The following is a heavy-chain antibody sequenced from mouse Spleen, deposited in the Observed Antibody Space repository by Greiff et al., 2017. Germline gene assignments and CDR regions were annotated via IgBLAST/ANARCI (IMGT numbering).Heavy chain of an antibody. CDR3: ARGGLTGTLYWFDY. CDR1: GYSITSGYD. V-gene: IGHV3-1*01. CDR2: ISYSGST. D-gene: IGHD4-1*01. Sequence: VQLKESGPGMVKPSQSLSLTCTVTGYSITSGYDWHWIRHFPGNKLEWMGYISYSGSTNYNPSLKSRISITHDTSKNHFFLKLNSVTTEDTATYYCARGGLTGTLYWFDYWGQGTTLTVSS. J-gene: IGHJ2*01.